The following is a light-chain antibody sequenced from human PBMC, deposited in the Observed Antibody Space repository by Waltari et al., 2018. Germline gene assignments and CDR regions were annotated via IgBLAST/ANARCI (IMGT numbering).Light chain of an antibody. J-gene: IGKJ4*01. Sequence: DIQMTQSPSTLSASEGDRVIFSCRASQSISKWLAWYQQKPGNAPKLLIYKASTLESGVPSRFSGSGSGTEFTLTISSLQPEDFATYYCQQYNSYSLLSFGGGTKVEIK. V-gene: IGKV1-5*03. CDR3: QQYNSYSLLS. CDR1: QSISKW. CDR2: KAS.